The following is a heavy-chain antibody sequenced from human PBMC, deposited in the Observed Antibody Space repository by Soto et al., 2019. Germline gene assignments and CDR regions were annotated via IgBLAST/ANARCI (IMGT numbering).Heavy chain of an antibody. D-gene: IGHD6-13*01. V-gene: IGHV4-61*08. CDR3: ARAGSTWRYFFDY. Sequence: ASETLSLTCTVSGGSISSGGYYWTWIRQPPGKGLEWVGYVYYSGTTYYNPSLQSRVTISVDTSKNQFSLKVKSVTAADTAIYYCARAGSTWRYFFDYWGQGSLVTVSS. CDR1: GGSISSGGYY. J-gene: IGHJ4*02. CDR2: VYYSGTT.